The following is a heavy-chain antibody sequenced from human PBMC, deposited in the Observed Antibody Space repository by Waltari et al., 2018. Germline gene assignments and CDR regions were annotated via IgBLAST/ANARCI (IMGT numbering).Heavy chain of an antibody. CDR3: TRDVWKSCDV. CDR1: GFTFSTYW. J-gene: IGHJ6*02. V-gene: IGHV3-7*01. Sequence: QLVESGGGSVQPGGSPRLSCAASGFTFSTYWMSWIRQAPEKGLGGVAIINLDGSETYYVDSVKGRFTISRDNARNSLYLQMNSLGVEDTAMYYCTRDVWKSCDVWGQGTTVTVPS. D-gene: IGHD3-16*01. CDR2: INLDGSET.